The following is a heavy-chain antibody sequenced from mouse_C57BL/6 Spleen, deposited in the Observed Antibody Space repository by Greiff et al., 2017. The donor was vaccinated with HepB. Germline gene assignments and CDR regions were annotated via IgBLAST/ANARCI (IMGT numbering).Heavy chain of an antibody. D-gene: IGHD1-1*01. CDR1: GYSITSDY. V-gene: IGHV3-8*01. CDR3: ARSHYYGSSPYAMDY. J-gene: IGHJ4*01. Sequence: EVKLVESGPGLAKPSQTLSLTCSVTGYSITSDYWNWIRKFPGNKLEYMGYISYSGSTYYNPSLKSRISITRDTSKNQYYLQLNSVTTEDTATYYCARSHYYGSSPYAMDYWGQGTSVTVSS. CDR2: ISYSGST.